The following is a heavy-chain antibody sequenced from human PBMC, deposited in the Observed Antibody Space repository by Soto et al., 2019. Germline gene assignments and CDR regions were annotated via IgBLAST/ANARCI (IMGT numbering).Heavy chain of an antibody. CDR2: IYYSGST. Sequence: SETLSLTCTVSGGSISSGGYYWSWIRQHPGKGLEWIGYIYYSGSTYYNPSLKSRVTISVDTSKNQFSLKLSSVTAADTAVYYCARDAPGVAPAWGQGTRVTVSS. J-gene: IGHJ5*02. CDR1: GGSISSGGYY. CDR3: ARDAPGVAPA. V-gene: IGHV4-31*03. D-gene: IGHD2-15*01.